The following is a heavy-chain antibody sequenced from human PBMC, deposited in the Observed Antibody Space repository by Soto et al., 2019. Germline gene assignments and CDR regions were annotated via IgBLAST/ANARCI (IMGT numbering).Heavy chain of an antibody. CDR1: GFTFSSYG. J-gene: IGHJ4*02. D-gene: IGHD6-19*01. Sequence: GGSLRLSCAASGFTFSSYGMHWVRQAPGKGLEWVAVIWYDGSNKYYADSVKGRFTISRDNSKNTLYLQMNSLRAEDTAVYYCAAGPFSGAFDYWGQGTLVTVSS. CDR2: IWYDGSNK. CDR3: AAGPFSGAFDY. V-gene: IGHV3-33*01.